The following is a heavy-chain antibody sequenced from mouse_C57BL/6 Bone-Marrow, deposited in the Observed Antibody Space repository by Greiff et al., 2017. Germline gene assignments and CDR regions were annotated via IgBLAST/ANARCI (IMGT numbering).Heavy chain of an antibody. Sequence: VHVKQSVAELVRPWASVKLSCTASGFTIKNTSMHWVKQRPEQGLEWIGRIDPANGNTKYAPKFQGKATLTADTSSSTAYLQLSSLTSEDTAIYYCARGLRDYWGQGTTLTVSS. D-gene: IGHD3-1*01. CDR3: ARGLRDY. CDR2: IDPANGNT. V-gene: IGHV14-3*01. CDR1: GFTIKNTS. J-gene: IGHJ2*01.